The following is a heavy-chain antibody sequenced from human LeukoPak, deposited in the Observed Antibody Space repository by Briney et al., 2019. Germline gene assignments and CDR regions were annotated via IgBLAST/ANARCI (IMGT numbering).Heavy chain of an antibody. D-gene: IGHD4-17*01. CDR1: GYTFTSYY. V-gene: IGHV1-46*01. CDR2: INPSGGST. CDR3: ARYPEPDYGIDY. J-gene: IGHJ4*02. Sequence: GASVKVSCRASGYTFTSYYMHWVRQAPGQGLEWMGIINPSGGSTSYAQKFQGRVTMTRDTSTSTVYMELSSLRSEDTAVYYCARYPEPDYGIDYWGQGTLVTVSS.